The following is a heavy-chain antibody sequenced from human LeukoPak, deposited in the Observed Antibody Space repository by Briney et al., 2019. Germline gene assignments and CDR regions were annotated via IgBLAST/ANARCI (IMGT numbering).Heavy chain of an antibody. Sequence: GGSLRLSCAASGFTFSRYWMSWVRQAPGKGLEWVANIKEDGNEKYYVDSVKGRFTISRDNAKNSLHLQMNSLRAEDTALYYCAKDSSLWFGEGFDYWGQGTLVTVSS. CDR1: GFTFSRYW. D-gene: IGHD3-10*01. CDR2: IKEDGNEK. CDR3: AKDSSLWFGEGFDY. V-gene: IGHV3-7*03. J-gene: IGHJ4*02.